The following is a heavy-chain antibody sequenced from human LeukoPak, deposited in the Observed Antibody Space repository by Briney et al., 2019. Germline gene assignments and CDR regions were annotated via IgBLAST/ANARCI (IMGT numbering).Heavy chain of an antibody. D-gene: IGHD3-10*01. V-gene: IGHV3-21*01. J-gene: IGHJ6*02. CDR1: GFTFSSYS. CDR3: ARDRYYGSGSSSGMDV. CDR2: ISSSSSYI. Sequence: GGSLRLPCAASGFTFSSYSMNWVRQAPGKGLEWVSSISSSSSYIYYADSVKGRLTISRDNAKNSLYLQMNSLRAEDTAVYYCARDRYYGSGSSSGMDVWGQGTTVTVSS.